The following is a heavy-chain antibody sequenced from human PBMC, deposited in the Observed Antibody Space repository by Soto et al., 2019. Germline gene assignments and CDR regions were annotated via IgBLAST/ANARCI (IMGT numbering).Heavy chain of an antibody. Sequence: SVKVSCKASGGTFNSYAISWVRQAPGQGLEWMGGIIPIFGTANYAQKFQGRVTITADESTSTAYMELSSLRSEDTAVYYCARGTTSRITMIVEAFDIWGQGTMVTVSS. CDR2: IIPIFGTA. D-gene: IGHD3-22*01. J-gene: IGHJ3*02. CDR1: GGTFNSYA. V-gene: IGHV1-69*13. CDR3: ARGTTSRITMIVEAFDI.